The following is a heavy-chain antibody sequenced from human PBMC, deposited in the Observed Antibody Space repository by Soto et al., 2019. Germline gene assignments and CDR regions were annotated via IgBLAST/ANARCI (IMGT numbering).Heavy chain of an antibody. Sequence: QVQLVQSGGAVKKPGASVKVSCKASGYTFTTYGISWVRQAPGQGLEWMGSITTYNGKTISAQKFQGRVTMTTYKSKSTAYMEMRGLGSAATAAYYCVRAHIYDDSPGYYIYYYHGMDVWGQGTTVTVTS. J-gene: IGHJ6*02. CDR1: GYTFTTYG. CDR2: ITTYNGKT. CDR3: VRAHIYDDSPGYYIYYYHGMDV. V-gene: IGHV1-18*01. D-gene: IGHD3-22*01.